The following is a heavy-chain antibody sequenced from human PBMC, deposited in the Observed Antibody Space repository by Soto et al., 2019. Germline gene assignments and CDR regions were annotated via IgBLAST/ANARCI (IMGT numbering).Heavy chain of an antibody. CDR2: AYYSGDT. D-gene: IGHD2-8*01. V-gene: IGHV4-59*01. CDR1: GGSISRYY. Sequence: SETLSLTCCVSGGSISRYYWSWIRQPPGKGLEWIGYAYYSGDTGYNPSLKSRVTMAVDTSKNQVSLKLSSVTAADTAVYYCARDRSTYGGGGTGEVKENWFDPWGQGALVTVSS. J-gene: IGHJ5*02. CDR3: ARDRSTYGGGGTGEVKENWFDP.